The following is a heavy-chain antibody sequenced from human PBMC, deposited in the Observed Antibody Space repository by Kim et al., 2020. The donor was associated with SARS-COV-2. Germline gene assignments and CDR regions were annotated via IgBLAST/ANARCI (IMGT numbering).Heavy chain of an antibody. CDR2: INHSGST. V-gene: IGHV4-34*01. CDR3: ARGPGIAAATDFDY. J-gene: IGHJ4*02. Sequence: SETLSLTCAVYGGSFSGYYWSWIRQPPGKGLEWIGEINHSGSTNYNPSLKSRVTISVDTSKNQFSLKLSSVTAADTAVYYCARGPGIAAATDFDYWGQGT. D-gene: IGHD6-13*01. CDR1: GGSFSGYY.